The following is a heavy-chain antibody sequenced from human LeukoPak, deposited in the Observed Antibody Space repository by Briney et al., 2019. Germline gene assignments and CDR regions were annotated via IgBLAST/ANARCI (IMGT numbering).Heavy chain of an antibody. D-gene: IGHD6-19*01. CDR1: GGSFSGYY. J-gene: IGHJ4*02. V-gene: IGHV4-34*01. CDR3: ARGGQWLPRYYFDY. CDR2: INHSGST. Sequence: SETLSLTCAVYGGSFSGYYWSWISQPPGKGLEWIGEINHSGSTNYNPSLKSRVTISVDTSKNQFSLKLSSVTAADTAVYYCARGGQWLPRYYFDYWGQGTLVTVSS.